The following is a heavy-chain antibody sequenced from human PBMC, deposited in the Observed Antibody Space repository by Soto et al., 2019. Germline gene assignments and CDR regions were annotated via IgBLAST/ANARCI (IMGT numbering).Heavy chain of an antibody. Sequence: QVQLVQSGAEVKKPGASVKVSCKPSGYTFTSYGISWVRQAPGQGLEWMGWISADNGNTNYAQKLQGRVTMTTYTATTTAYMELRCLRSDDTAVYYYASDRWAYGMDVWGQGTTVTVSS. CDR1: GYTFTSYG. CDR3: ASDRWAYGMDV. CDR2: ISADNGNT. V-gene: IGHV1-18*01. J-gene: IGHJ6*02.